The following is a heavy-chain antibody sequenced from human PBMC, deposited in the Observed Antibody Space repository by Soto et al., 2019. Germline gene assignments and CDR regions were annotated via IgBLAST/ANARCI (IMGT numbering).Heavy chain of an antibody. CDR1: GDSISSGGYY. Sequence: PSETLSLTCAVSGDSISSGGYYWSWVRQPPGKGLEWMGYIFDNGATFYNPSLESRVTISVDRSKNHFSLRLTSLTAADTAMYYCARFDAYNSFDSWRQGTLVPVSS. V-gene: IGHV4-30-2*01. D-gene: IGHD2-2*01. CDR3: ARFDAYNSFDS. CDR2: IFDNGAT. J-gene: IGHJ4*02.